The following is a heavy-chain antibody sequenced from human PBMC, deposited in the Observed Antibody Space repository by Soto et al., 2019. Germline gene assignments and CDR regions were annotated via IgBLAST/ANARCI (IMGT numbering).Heavy chain of an antibody. Sequence: QVQLQESGPGLVKPSETLALTCTVSGGSISRYYWSWIRQPPGKVLEWIGYIYYSGSTNYNPSLKSRVPISVDKSKNQFSLQLSSVTAADTAVYYCAIVLVGATDYWGKGPLVTVSS. D-gene: IGHD1-26*01. V-gene: IGHV4-59*01. J-gene: IGHJ4*02. CDR1: GGSISRYY. CDR3: AIVLVGATDY. CDR2: IYYSGST.